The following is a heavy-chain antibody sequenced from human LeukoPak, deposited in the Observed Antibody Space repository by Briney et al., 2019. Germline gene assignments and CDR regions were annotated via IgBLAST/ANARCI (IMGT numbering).Heavy chain of an antibody. CDR2: IYSGGTT. CDR1: GFTVSSNY. J-gene: IGHJ4*02. D-gene: IGHD3/OR15-3a*01. CDR3: ARAMILDC. Sequence: GGSLRLSCVASGFTVSSNYMSWVRQAPGKGLEWVSVIYSGGTTKYADSVKGRFTISRDTSKNTLYLQMNGLRAEDTAVYYCARAMILDCWGQGTLVTVSS. V-gene: IGHV3-53*01.